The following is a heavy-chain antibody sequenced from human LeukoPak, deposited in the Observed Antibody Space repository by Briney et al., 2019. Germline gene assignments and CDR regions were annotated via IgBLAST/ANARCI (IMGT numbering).Heavy chain of an antibody. CDR1: GFSVSTNY. J-gene: IGHJ4*02. D-gene: IGHD5-12*01. CDR3: ARSRYSDYEVLDLDY. V-gene: IGHV3-53*01. Sequence: PGGSLRLSCTASGFSVSTNYMSWVRQAPGKGLEWVSVVHRSGNTYYADSVKGRFTISRDNAKNMLYLQMNSLRAEDTAVYYCARSRYSDYEVLDLDYWGQGTLVTVSS. CDR2: VHRSGNT.